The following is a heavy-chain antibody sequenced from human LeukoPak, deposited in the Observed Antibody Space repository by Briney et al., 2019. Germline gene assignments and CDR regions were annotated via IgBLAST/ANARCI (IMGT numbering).Heavy chain of an antibody. CDR1: GFTFSSYA. V-gene: IGHV3-23*01. CDR3: AKGDTARENYYYYDMDV. Sequence: GGSLRLSCAASGFTFSSYAMSWVRQAPGKGLEWVSAISGSGGSTYYADSVKGRFTISRDNSKNTLYLQMNSLRAEDTAVYYCAKGDTARENYYYYDMDVWGQGTTVTVSS. CDR2: ISGSGGST. J-gene: IGHJ6*02. D-gene: IGHD5-18*01.